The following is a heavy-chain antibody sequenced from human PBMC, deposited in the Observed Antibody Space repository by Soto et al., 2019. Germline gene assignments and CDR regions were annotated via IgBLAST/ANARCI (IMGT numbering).Heavy chain of an antibody. CDR1: GYSFTSYW. J-gene: IGHJ6*02. Sequence: PGESLKISCKGSGYSFTSYWIGWVRQMPGKGLEWMGIIYPGDSDTRYSPSFQGQVTISADKSISTAYLQWSSLKASDTAMDYCARHTTTAADGIHYYYGMDVWGQGTTVTVSS. D-gene: IGHD6-13*01. CDR3: ARHTTTAADGIHYYYGMDV. CDR2: IYPGDSDT. V-gene: IGHV5-51*01.